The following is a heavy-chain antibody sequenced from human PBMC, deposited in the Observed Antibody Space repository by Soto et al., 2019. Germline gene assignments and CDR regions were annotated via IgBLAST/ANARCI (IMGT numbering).Heavy chain of an antibody. CDR3: AKTCDFRPDAFDI. CDR2: ISGSGGST. V-gene: IGHV3-23*01. Sequence: GGSLRLSCASSGFTFSSYAMSWVRQAPGKGLEWVSAISGSGGSTYYADSVKGRFTISRDNSKNTLYLQMNSLRAEDTAVYYCAKTCDFRPDAFDIWGQGTMVTVSS. CDR1: GFTFSSYA. D-gene: IGHD2-21*02. J-gene: IGHJ3*02.